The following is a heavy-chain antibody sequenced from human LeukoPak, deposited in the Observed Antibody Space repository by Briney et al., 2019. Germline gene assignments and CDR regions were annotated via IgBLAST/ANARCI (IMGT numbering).Heavy chain of an antibody. J-gene: IGHJ4*02. CDR1: GDSISSGSYY. D-gene: IGHD1-26*01. V-gene: IGHV4-61*02. CDR3: ASSEWEQRGMAIDY. CDR2: IYNSGST. Sequence: SETLSLTCTVSGDSISSGSYYWSWIRQPAGKGLECIGRIYNSGSTNYNPSLKSRVTISVDTSKNQFSLKVSSVTAADTAVYYCASSEWEQRGMAIDYWGRGTLVTVSS.